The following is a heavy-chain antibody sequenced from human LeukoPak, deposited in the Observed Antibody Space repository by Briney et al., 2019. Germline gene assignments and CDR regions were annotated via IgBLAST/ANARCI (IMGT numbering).Heavy chain of an antibody. CDR1: GYTFTSYD. CDR2: MNPNSGNT. J-gene: IGHJ4*02. V-gene: IGHV1-8*03. CDR3: ARGSGYCTNGVCPARGYFDY. D-gene: IGHD2-8*01. Sequence: GASVKVSCKASGYTFTSYDINWVRQGTGQGHEWMGGMNPNSGNTGYAQKFQGRVTITRNTSISTAYMELSSLRSEDTAVYYCARGSGYCTNGVCPARGYFDYWGQGTLVTVSS.